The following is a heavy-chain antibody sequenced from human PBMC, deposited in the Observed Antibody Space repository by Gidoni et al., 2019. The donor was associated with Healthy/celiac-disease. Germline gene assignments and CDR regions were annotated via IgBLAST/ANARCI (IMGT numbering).Heavy chain of an antibody. V-gene: IGHV3-21*01. D-gene: IGHD3-22*01. Sequence: EVQLVESGGGLVKPGGSLRLSCAASGFTFSSYSMNWVRQAPGKGLEWVSSISSSSSYIYYADSGKGRFTISRDNAKNSLYLQMNSLRAEDTAVYYCARDLDYYDSSGYYPLFDYWGQGTLVTVSS. CDR3: ARDLDYYDSSGYYPLFDY. J-gene: IGHJ4*02. CDR1: GFTFSSYS. CDR2: ISSSSSYI.